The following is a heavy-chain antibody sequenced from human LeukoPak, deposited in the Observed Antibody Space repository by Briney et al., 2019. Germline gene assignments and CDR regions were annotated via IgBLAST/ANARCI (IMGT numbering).Heavy chain of an antibody. Sequence: SQTLSLTCTVSGGSISSGSYYWSWIRQPAGKGLEWIGRIYTSGSTNYNPSLKSRVTISVDTSKNQFSLKLSSVTAANTAVYYCARVSFSSGFGELLSGGYFDYWGQGTLVTVSS. CDR3: ARVSFSSGFGELLSGGYFDY. V-gene: IGHV4-61*02. J-gene: IGHJ4*02. CDR2: IYTSGST. CDR1: GGSISSGSYY. D-gene: IGHD3-10*01.